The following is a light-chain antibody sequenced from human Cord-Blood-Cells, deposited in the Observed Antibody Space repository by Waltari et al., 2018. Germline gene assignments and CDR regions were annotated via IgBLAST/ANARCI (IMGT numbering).Light chain of an antibody. V-gene: IGKV1-39*01. CDR3: QQSYSTPRALT. CDR1: QSISSY. J-gene: IGKJ4*01. Sequence: DIQMTQSLSSLSASVGDRVTITCRASQSISSYLNWYQQKPGKAPKLLIYAASSLQSGVPSRFSGSGSGTDFTLTISSLQPEDFATYYCQQSYSTPRALTFGGGTKVEIK. CDR2: AAS.